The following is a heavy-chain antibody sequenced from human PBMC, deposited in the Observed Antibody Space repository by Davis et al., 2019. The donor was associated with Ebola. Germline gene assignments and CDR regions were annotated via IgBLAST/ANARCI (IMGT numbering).Heavy chain of an antibody. V-gene: IGHV1-69*13. CDR3: ARGYGSGDWFDP. Sequence: SVKVSCKASGGTMSRFAFTWVRQAPGQGLEWMGGITPIFGTPKYAQKFQGRLTITADDLTNTGYMELSGLRSEDTALYYCARGYGSGDWFDPWGQGTLVTVSS. CDR2: ITPIFGTP. J-gene: IGHJ5*02. D-gene: IGHD3-10*01. CDR1: GGTMSRFA.